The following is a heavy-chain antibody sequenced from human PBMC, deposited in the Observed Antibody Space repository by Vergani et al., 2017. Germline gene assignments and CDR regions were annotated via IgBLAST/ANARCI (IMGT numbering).Heavy chain of an antibody. J-gene: IGHJ4*02. CDR3: ARATEPLGENYGYIDY. V-gene: IGHV3-21*01. CDR1: GFTFSSYS. Sequence: EVQLVESGGGLVKPGGSLRLSCAASGFTFSSYSMNWVRQAPGKGLEWVSSISSSSSYIYYADSVKGRFTISRDNAKNSLYLQMNSLRAEDTAVYYCARATEPLGENYGYIDYWGQGTLVTVSS. D-gene: IGHD3-10*01. CDR2: ISSSSSYI.